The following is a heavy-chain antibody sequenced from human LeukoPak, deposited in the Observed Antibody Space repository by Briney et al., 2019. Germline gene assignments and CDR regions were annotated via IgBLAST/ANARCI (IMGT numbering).Heavy chain of an antibody. CDR1: GYTFTGYY. CDR2: INPNSGNT. V-gene: IGHV1-8*03. Sequence: ASVKVSCKASGYTFTGYYMHWVRQAPGQGLEWMGWINPNSGNTGYAQKFQGRVTITRNTSISTAYMELSSLRSEDTAVYYCARGGKNWFDPWGQGTLVTVSS. D-gene: IGHD1-14*01. J-gene: IGHJ5*02. CDR3: ARGGKNWFDP.